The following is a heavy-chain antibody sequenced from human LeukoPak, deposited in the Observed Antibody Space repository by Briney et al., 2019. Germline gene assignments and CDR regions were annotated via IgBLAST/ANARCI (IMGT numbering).Heavy chain of an antibody. CDR1: GFTFGKYW. CDR2: IKYDGSEK. V-gene: IGHV3-7*01. CDR3: ARDAVQLFDY. Sequence: GGSLRLSCVASGFTFGKYWMSWVRQAPGKGLEWVANIKYDGSEKYYVDSVKGRFTISRDNAKNSLYLQMNSLRAEDTAVYYCARDAVQLFDYWGQGTLVTVSS. D-gene: IGHD1-1*01. J-gene: IGHJ4*02.